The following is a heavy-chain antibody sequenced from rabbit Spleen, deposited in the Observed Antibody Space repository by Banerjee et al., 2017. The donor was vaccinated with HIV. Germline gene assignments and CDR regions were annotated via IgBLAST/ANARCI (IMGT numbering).Heavy chain of an antibody. CDR2: IYTGSGST. D-gene: IGHD1-1*01. V-gene: IGHV1S40*01. CDR1: GFSFSSSYY. J-gene: IGHJ3*01. CDR3: ARDLSSTSGDVYEL. Sequence: QSLEEAGGDLVKPGASLTLTCTASGFSFSSSYYMCWVRQAPGKGLEWIGCIYTGSGSTYYASWAKGRFTISKTSSTAVTLQMTSLTAADTATYFCARDLSSTSGDVYELWGQGTLVTVS.